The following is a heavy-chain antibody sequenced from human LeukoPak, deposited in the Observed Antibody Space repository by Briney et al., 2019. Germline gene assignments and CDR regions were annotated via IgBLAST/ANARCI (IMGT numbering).Heavy chain of an antibody. J-gene: IGHJ4*02. D-gene: IGHD2-15*01. CDR1: GFTFSSHS. V-gene: IGHV3-48*01. CDR2: ISSSSSTI. CDR3: AREGGKYCRGGSCYLDY. Sequence: PGGSLRLSCAASGFTFSSHSMNWVRQAPGKGLEWVSYISSSSSTIYYADSVKGRFTISRDNSKNTLYLQMNSLRAEDTAVYYCAREGGKYCRGGSCYLDYWGQGTLVTVSS.